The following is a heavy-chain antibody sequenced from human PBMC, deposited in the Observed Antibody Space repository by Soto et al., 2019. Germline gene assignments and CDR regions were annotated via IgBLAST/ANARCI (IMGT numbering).Heavy chain of an antibody. CDR3: AIAPGSGGMDV. Sequence: QVQLVQSGAEVKKPGASVKVSCKASGYTFTSYAIHWVRQAPGQRLEWMGWINAGNGNTKYSQKFQGRVTITRDTSASTAYMELSSLRYEDTAVYYCAIAPGSGGMDVWGQGTKVTVSS. CDR2: INAGNGNT. CDR1: GYTFTSYA. V-gene: IGHV1-3*01. D-gene: IGHD3-10*01. J-gene: IGHJ6*02.